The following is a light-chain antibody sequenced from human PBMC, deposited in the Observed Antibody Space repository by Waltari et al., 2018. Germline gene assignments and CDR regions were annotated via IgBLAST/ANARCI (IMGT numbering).Light chain of an antibody. CDR2: KDN. V-gene: IGLV1-47*01. CDR3: ATWDDSLSGYV. J-gene: IGLJ1*01. CDR1: SSNIGRNY. Sequence: QSVLTQPPSASGTPGQRVTISCSGTSSNIGRNYVFWFHQLPGTAPKVLIYKDNRRPSGVPYRFSVSKSGTSASLAISGLRSEDEADYYCATWDDSLSGYVFGSGTKVAVL.